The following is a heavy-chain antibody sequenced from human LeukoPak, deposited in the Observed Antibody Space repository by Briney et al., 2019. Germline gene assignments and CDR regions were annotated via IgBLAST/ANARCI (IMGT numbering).Heavy chain of an antibody. CDR1: GFTFSSYW. CDR3: ARDPYDDVWGSYRYTGPFDY. CDR2: INSDGSST. Sequence: GGSLRLSCAASGFTFSSYWMHWVRQAPGKGLVWVSRINSDGSSTSYADSVKGRFTISRDNAKNTLYLQMNSLRAEDTAVYYCARDPYDDVWGSYRYTGPFDYWGQGTLVAVSS. J-gene: IGHJ4*02. V-gene: IGHV3-74*01. D-gene: IGHD3-16*02.